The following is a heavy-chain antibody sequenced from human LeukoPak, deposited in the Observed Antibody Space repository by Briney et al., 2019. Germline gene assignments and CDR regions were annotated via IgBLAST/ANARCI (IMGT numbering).Heavy chain of an antibody. Sequence: SEPLSLTCTVSGGPISSSSYYWGWSRQPPGKGLEWIGSIYYSGSTYYNPSLKSRVTISVDTSKNQFSLKLSSVIAADTAVYYCAKGGVGAVDYWGQGTLVTVSS. CDR3: AKGGVGAVDY. D-gene: IGHD1-26*01. J-gene: IGHJ4*02. CDR2: IYYSGST. V-gene: IGHV4-39*07. CDR1: GGPISSSSYY.